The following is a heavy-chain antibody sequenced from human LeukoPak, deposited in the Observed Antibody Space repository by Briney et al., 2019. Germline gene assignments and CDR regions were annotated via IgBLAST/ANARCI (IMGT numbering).Heavy chain of an antibody. Sequence: GGSLRLSCAASGFTFSSYAMHWVRQAPGKGLEWVAVISYDGSNKYYADSVKGRFTISRDNSKNTLYLQLNSLRVEDTAVFYCARDPGGAKFDYWGQGTLVTVSS. CDR1: GFTFSSYA. V-gene: IGHV3-30*14. CDR3: ARDPGGAKFDY. D-gene: IGHD4/OR15-4a*01. J-gene: IGHJ4*02. CDR2: ISYDGSNK.